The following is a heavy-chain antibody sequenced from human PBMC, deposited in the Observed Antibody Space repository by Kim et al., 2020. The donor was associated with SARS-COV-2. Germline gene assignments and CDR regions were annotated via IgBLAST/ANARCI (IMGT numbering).Heavy chain of an antibody. CDR3: ARESYYYDSSGYYPYYFDY. CDR2: INPSGGTT. D-gene: IGHD3-22*01. CDR1: GYTFTSYD. V-gene: IGHV1-46*01. Sequence: ASVKVSCKASGYTFTSYDIHWVRQAPGQGLEWTGIINPSGGTTTYAQSFQGRLTVTADTSTGTVYMDLSSLRSEDTAVYYCARESYYYDSSGYYPYYFDYWRQGTLVTVSS. J-gene: IGHJ4*02.